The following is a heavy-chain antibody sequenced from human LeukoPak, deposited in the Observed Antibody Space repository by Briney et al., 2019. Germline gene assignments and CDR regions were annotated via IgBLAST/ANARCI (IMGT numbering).Heavy chain of an antibody. CDR3: AKGANYNWDS. CDR1: GGSIFSSNW. V-gene: IGHV4-4*02. D-gene: IGHD1-20*01. Sequence: SETLSLTCAVSGGSIFSSNWWSWVRQPPGKGLEWIGQIFHSGSTSYSPSLKSRVTISVDKSKNQFSLSLTSVTAADTAIYYCAKGANYNWDSWGQGTLVTVSS. J-gene: IGHJ4*02. CDR2: IFHSGST.